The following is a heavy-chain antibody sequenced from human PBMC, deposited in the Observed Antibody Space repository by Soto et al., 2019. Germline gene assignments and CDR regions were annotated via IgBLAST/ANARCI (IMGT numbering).Heavy chain of an antibody. V-gene: IGHV3-7*01. CDR3: ARFANMGV. J-gene: IGHJ6*03. Sequence: EVQLVESGGGLVQPGGSLRLSCAASGFTFSSDWMSWARQALGKGLESVAKVSQDGSAAFYVDSVKGRFTISRDNSKNSLFLQMNSLTAEDTAVYYCARFANMGVWGNGTTVTVSS. CDR2: VSQDGSAA. CDR1: GFTFSSDW.